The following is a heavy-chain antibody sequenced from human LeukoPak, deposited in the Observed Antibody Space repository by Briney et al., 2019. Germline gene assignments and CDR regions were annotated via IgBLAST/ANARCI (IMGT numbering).Heavy chain of an antibody. J-gene: IGHJ3*02. CDR1: EFVFSSYA. CDR3: ARGLSPVNAAFDI. V-gene: IGHV3-23*01. Sequence: PGGSLRLSCAASEFVFSSYAMNWVRQAPGKGLEWVSCIGASGCSTYYADSVKARFTISRDNSKTTLYLQMNSLRAEHTAVYYCARGLSPVNAAFDIWGQGTMVPVSS. D-gene: IGHD3-22*01. CDR2: IGASGCST.